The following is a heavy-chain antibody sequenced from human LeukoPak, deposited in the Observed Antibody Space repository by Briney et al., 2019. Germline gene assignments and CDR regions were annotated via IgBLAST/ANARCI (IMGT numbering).Heavy chain of an antibody. Sequence: PGGSLRLSCAAPGFTVSSNYVSWVRQAPGKGLEWVSVIYSGGSTYYADSVKGRFTISRDNSKNTLYLQMNSLRAEDTAVYYCARDATPGYFDYWGQGTLVTVSS. V-gene: IGHV3-53*01. CDR2: IYSGGST. CDR3: ARDATPGYFDY. J-gene: IGHJ4*02. CDR1: GFTVSSNY.